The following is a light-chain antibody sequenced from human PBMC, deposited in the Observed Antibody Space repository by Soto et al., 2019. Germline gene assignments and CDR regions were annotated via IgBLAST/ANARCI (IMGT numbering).Light chain of an antibody. Sequence: DIVMTQSPDSLAVSLGERATINCKSSQSVLYSSNNKNYLAWYQQKPGQLPKLLIYWASSRQSGVPDRFSGSGSGTDFTLTISSLQAEDVAVYYCQQYYRALSFSFGPGTRVDIK. CDR3: QQYYRALSFS. V-gene: IGKV4-1*01. CDR1: QSVLYSSNNKNY. CDR2: WAS. J-gene: IGKJ3*01.